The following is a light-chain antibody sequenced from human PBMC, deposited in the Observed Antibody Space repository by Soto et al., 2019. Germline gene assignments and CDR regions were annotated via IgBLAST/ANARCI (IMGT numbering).Light chain of an antibody. CDR1: QSISSY. Sequence: DIQMTPSPSSLYTSVGARFTITFRASQSISSYLNWYQQKPGKAPNLLIFAASSLQSGVPSRFSGSGSGTDFTLTISSLQLEDFATYYCQQSYGTPTFGQGTKVDIK. CDR3: QQSYGTPT. V-gene: IGKV1-39*01. CDR2: AAS. J-gene: IGKJ1*01.